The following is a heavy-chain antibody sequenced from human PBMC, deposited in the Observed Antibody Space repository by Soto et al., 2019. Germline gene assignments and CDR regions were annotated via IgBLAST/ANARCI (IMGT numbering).Heavy chain of an antibody. CDR2: VSYDGDNE. D-gene: IGHD5-18*01. CDR1: GFTFSNYA. Sequence: GGSLRLSCAASGFTFSNYAMHWVRQAPGKGLEWVAIVSYDGDNEYYADSVRGRFFISRDTSASTAYMELSSLRSEDTAVYYCARDPGYSYGNTWGQGTLVTVSS. V-gene: IGHV3-30*03. J-gene: IGHJ5*02. CDR3: ARDPGYSYGNT.